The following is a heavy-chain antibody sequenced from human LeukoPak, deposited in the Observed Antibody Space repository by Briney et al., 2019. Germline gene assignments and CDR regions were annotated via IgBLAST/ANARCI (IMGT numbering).Heavy chain of an antibody. CDR3: AVDFWRSQGFDY. D-gene: IGHD3-3*01. CDR2: IIPIFGIA. V-gene: IGHV1-69*04. Sequence: ASVKVPCKASGGTVSSYAIIWVRQAPGQRLEWMGRIIPIFGIANYAQKFQGRVTSTADKSTSTAYMELSSLRSEDTAVYYCAVDFWRSQGFDYWGQGTLVTVSS. J-gene: IGHJ4*02. CDR1: GGTVSSYA.